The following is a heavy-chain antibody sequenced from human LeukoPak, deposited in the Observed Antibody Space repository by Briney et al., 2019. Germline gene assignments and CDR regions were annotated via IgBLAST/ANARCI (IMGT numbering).Heavy chain of an antibody. Sequence: ASVKVSCKASGYTFTSYYMHCVRQAPGQGLEWMGIINPSGGSTRYAQKFQGRVTMTRDTSTSTVYMELSSLRSEDTAVYYCARIYCSSTSCHEGYFDYWGQGTLVTVSS. V-gene: IGHV1-46*01. CDR3: ARIYCSSTSCHEGYFDY. D-gene: IGHD2-2*01. J-gene: IGHJ4*02. CDR1: GYTFTSYY. CDR2: INPSGGST.